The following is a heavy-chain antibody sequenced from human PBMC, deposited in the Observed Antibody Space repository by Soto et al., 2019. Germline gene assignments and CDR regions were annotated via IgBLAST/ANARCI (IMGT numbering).Heavy chain of an antibody. J-gene: IGHJ4*02. CDR1: GFTFRNHW. CDR3: GRGYSSGPDY. CDR2: TNGDGSIT. Sequence: EVQLVESGGGLVQPGGSLRLSCAASGFTFRNHWMHWVRQAPGKGLVWVSRTNGDGSITTYADSVKGRFTISRDNAKNPLYPQLNSLRAEDTGLYFRGRGYSSGPDYWGQGTLVTVSS. D-gene: IGHD6-19*01. V-gene: IGHV3-74*01.